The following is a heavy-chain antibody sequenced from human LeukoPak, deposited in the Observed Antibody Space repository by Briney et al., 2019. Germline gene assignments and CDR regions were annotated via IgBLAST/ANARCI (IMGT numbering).Heavy chain of an antibody. Sequence: PGGSLRLSCAASGFTFSDYAMSWVRQAPGKGLEWVAEISSGSGSRHYADSVKGRCTISRDNSENTLYLQMTGLRAEDTAVYYCAKEYKWNPHYFDYWGQGSLVTVSS. CDR3: AKEYKWNPHYFDY. CDR2: ISSGSGSR. J-gene: IGHJ4*02. D-gene: IGHD1-20*01. V-gene: IGHV3-23*01. CDR1: GFTFSDYA.